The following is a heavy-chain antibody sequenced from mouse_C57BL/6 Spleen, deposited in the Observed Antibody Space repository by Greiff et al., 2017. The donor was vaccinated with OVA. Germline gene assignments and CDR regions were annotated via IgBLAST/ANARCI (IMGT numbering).Heavy chain of an antibody. CDR1: GYAFSSSW. D-gene: IGHD1-1*01. CDR2: IYPGDGDT. J-gene: IGHJ2*01. CDR3: ANYYGSSFYYFDY. Sequence: VQLQQSGPELVKPGASVKISCKASGYAFSSSWMNWVKQRPGKGLEWIGRIYPGDGDTNYNGKFKGKATLTADKSSSTAYMQLSSLTSEDSAVYFCANYYGSSFYYFDYWGQGTTLTVSS. V-gene: IGHV1-82*01.